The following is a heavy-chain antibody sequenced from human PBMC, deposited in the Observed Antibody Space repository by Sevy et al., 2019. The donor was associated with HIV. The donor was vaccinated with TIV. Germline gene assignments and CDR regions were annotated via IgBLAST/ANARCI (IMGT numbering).Heavy chain of an antibody. D-gene: IGHD6-13*01. CDR2: ISYDGSNK. CDR3: AKVKSSWYSDPYYFDY. J-gene: IGHJ4*02. Sequence: GGSLRLSCAASGFTFSSYGMHWVRQAPGKGLEWVAVISYDGSNKYYADSVKGRFTISRDNSKNTLYLQMNSLRAEDTAVYYSAKVKSSWYSDPYYFDYWGQGTLVTVSS. CDR1: GFTFSSYG. V-gene: IGHV3-30*18.